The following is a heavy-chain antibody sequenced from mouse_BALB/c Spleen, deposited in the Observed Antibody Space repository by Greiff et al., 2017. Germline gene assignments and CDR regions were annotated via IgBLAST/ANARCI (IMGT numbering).Heavy chain of an antibody. D-gene: IGHD2-14*01. Sequence: VQLQQSGAELVKPGASVKLSCKASGYTFTSYYMYWVKQRPGQGLEWIGEINPSNGGTNFNEKFKSKATLTVDKSSSTAYMQLSSLTSEDSAVYYCARSSRYDLYWYFDVWGAGTTVTVSS. J-gene: IGHJ1*01. CDR2: INPSNGGT. CDR1: GYTFTSYY. V-gene: IGHV1S81*02. CDR3: ARSSRYDLYWYFDV.